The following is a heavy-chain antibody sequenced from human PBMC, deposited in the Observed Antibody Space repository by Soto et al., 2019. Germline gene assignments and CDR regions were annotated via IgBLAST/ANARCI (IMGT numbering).Heavy chain of an antibody. V-gene: IGHV4-34*01. J-gene: IGHJ4*02. CDR1: GGSFSGYY. CDR2: INHSGST. CDR3: ARRQMITFGGIIVITGYYFDY. D-gene: IGHD3-16*02. Sequence: QVQLQQWGAGLLKPSETLSLTCGVYGGSFSGYYWSWIRQPPGKGLEWIGEINHSGSTNYNPSLKSRVTISVDTSKNQCSLNLSSVTAADTAVYYCARRQMITFGGIIVITGYYFDYWGQGTLVTVSS.